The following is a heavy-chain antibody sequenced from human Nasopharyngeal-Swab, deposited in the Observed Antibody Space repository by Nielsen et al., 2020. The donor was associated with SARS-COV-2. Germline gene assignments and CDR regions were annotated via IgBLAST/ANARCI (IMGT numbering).Heavy chain of an antibody. D-gene: IGHD3-10*01. CDR3: ARARRGVDYYMDV. CDR1: GFTFSSYS. Sequence: GGSLRLSCAASGFTFSSYSMNWVRQAPGKGLEWVSSISSSSSYIYYADSVKGRFTISRDNAKNSLYLQMNSLRAEDTAVYYCARARRGVDYYMDVWGKGTPVTVSS. J-gene: IGHJ6*03. CDR2: ISSSSSYI. V-gene: IGHV3-21*01.